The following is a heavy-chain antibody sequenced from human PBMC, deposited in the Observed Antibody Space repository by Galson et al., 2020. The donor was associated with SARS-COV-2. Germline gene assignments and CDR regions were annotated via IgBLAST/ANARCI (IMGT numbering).Heavy chain of an antibody. CDR2: IYSEGSST. J-gene: IGHJ4*02. CDR1: GFTFSSYW. D-gene: IGHD3-16*01. Sequence: GGSLKISCAASGFTFSSYWMHWVRQAPGKGLVWVSRIYSEGSSTDYADSVKGRFTISGDNAKNTLYLQMNSLRAEDTAVYYCARGDMRNDYFDYWGQGTLVTVSS. CDR3: ARGDMRNDYFDY. V-gene: IGHV3-74*01.